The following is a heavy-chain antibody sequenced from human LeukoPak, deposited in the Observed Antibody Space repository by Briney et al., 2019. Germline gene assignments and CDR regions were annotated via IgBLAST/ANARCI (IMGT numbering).Heavy chain of an antibody. D-gene: IGHD3-9*01. J-gene: IGHJ3*02. CDR2: IKQDGSEK. Sequence: GGSLRLSCAASGFTFSLYWMSWVRQAPGKGLEWVANIKQDGSEKYYVDSVKGRFTISRDNAKNSLSLQMNSLRAEDTAVYYCARFWLDAFDIWGQGTMVTVSS. CDR1: GFTFSLYW. V-gene: IGHV3-7*01. CDR3: ARFWLDAFDI.